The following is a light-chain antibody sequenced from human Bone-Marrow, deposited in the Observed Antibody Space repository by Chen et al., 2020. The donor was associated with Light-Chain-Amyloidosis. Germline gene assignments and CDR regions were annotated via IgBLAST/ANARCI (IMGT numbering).Light chain of an antibody. CDR2: SIS. V-gene: IGKV3-15*01. CDR3: QQHHKWPIT. Sequence: EIVMTQSPATLSVSPGERVTLSCRPSQSISSSYLAWYHQKPGQAPRLLIYSISTRATGVPARFSGSGSGTEFTLTISSLQSEDLGVYYCQQHHKWPITFGPGTRVDIK. J-gene: IGKJ3*01. CDR1: QSISSSY.